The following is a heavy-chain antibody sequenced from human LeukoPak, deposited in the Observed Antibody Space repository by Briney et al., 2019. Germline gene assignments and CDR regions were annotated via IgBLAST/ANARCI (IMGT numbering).Heavy chain of an antibody. CDR2: TYYRSKWYN. Sequence: SQTLSLTCAIPGDNVSSKSAAWNWIRQSPSRGLEWLGRTYYRSKWYNDYAVSVKSRITIDPDTSKNQLSLQLNSVTPEDTAVYYCARGWEPYSSSLDYWGQGTLVTVSS. J-gene: IGHJ4*02. D-gene: IGHD6-13*01. CDR1: GDNVSSKSAA. CDR3: ARGWEPYSSSLDY. V-gene: IGHV6-1*01.